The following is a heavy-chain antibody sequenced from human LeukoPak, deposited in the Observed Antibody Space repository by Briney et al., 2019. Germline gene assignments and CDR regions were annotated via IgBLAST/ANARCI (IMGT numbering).Heavy chain of an antibody. J-gene: IGHJ3*02. Sequence: SETLSLTCMVSGGSISSSSYYWGWIRQPPGRGREWIGSIYYSGSTYYNPSLKSRVTISVDTSKNQFSLKLSSVTAADTAVYYCARTITMIVVVINTPGAFDIWGQGTMVTVSS. V-gene: IGHV4-39*07. CDR2: IYYSGST. D-gene: IGHD3-22*01. CDR1: GGSISSSSYY. CDR3: ARTITMIVVVINTPGAFDI.